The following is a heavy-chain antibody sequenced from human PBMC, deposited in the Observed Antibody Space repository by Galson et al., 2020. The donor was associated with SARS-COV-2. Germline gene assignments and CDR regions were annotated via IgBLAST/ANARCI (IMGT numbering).Heavy chain of an antibody. V-gene: IGHV2-70*17. J-gene: IGHJ6*02. D-gene: IGHD3-22*01. CDR3: ARMQIGVGTENGMDV. CDR2: INWDDDK. Sequence: SGPTLVKPTQTLTLTCTFSGFSLSTRGMCVSWIRQPPGKALEWLARINWDDDKFYSASLRTRLTISKDTSKNQVVLTMTKMDAVDTATYYCARMQIGVGTENGMDVWGQGTTVTVSS. CDR1: GFSLSTRGMC.